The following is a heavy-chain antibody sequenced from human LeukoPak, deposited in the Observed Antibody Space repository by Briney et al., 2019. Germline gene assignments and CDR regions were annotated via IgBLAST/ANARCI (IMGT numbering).Heavy chain of an antibody. J-gene: IGHJ4*02. D-gene: IGHD3-3*01. CDR1: GGSISSYY. Sequence: PSETLSLTCTVSGGSISSYYWSWLRQPPGKGLEWIGYIYYSGSTNYNPSLKSRVTISVDTSKNQFSLKLSSVTAADTAVYYCARGPEVLRFLEWLSFDYWGQGTLVTVSS. V-gene: IGHV4-59*01. CDR2: IYYSGST. CDR3: ARGPEVLRFLEWLSFDY.